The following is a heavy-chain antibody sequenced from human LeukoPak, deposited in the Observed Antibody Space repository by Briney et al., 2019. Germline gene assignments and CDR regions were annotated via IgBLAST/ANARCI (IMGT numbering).Heavy chain of an antibody. CDR2: IFPSGSI. D-gene: IGHD3-10*01. J-gene: IGHJ6*04. CDR3: ARDNDYYGSGSGGG. CDR1: GGSISSYY. V-gene: IGHV4-4*07. Sequence: SETLSLTCTVSGGSISSYYWSWIRQPAGRGLEWIGRIFPSGSISYNPSLESRGTISVNTSKNQFSLKLSSVIAADTAVYYCARDNDYYGSGSGGGWGKGTTVTISS.